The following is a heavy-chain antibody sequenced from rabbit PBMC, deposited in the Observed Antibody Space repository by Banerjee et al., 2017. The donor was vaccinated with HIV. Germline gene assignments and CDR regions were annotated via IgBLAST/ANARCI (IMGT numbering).Heavy chain of an antibody. D-gene: IGHD1-1*01. CDR1: GFDLSSYYC. J-gene: IGHJ4*01. CDR3: AREGVNIGGGYL. CDR2: IDAGTSGRT. Sequence: QEQLEESGGGLVKPEGSLTLTCKASGFDLSSYYCMHWVRQAPGKGLEWIACIDAGTSGRTWYASWAKGRFTISKASSTTVTLQMTSLTAADTATYFCAREGVNIGGGYLWGQGTLVTVS. V-gene: IGHV1S45*01.